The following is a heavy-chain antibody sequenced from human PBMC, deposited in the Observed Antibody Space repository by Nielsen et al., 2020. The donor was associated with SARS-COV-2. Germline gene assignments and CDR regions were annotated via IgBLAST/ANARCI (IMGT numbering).Heavy chain of an antibody. CDR1: GFTFSSYS. CDR2: ISGSGGST. Sequence: GESLKISCAASGFTFSSYSMNWVRQAPGKGLEWVSAISGSGGSTYYADSVKGRFTISRDNAKNTLYLQMNSLRAEDTAVYYCARGADFWSGYLLRSDYYYYMDVWGKGTTVTVSS. CDR3: ARGADFWSGYLLRSDYYYYMDV. J-gene: IGHJ6*03. D-gene: IGHD3-3*01. V-gene: IGHV3-21*01.